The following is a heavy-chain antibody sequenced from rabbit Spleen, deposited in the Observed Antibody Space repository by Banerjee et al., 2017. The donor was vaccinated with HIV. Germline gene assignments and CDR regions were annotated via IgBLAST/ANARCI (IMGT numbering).Heavy chain of an antibody. V-gene: IGHV1S45*01. J-gene: IGHJ4*01. CDR2: IDTGFSATT. D-gene: IGHD8-1*01. Sequence: QEQLMESGGGLVQPGGSLKLSCKASGFSFSGTYYMCWVRQAPGKGLEWIACIDTGFSATTYYASWAKGRFTISKTSSTTVTLQMTSLTAADTATYFCARDLVVVIGWNFNLWGPGTLVTVS. CDR3: ARDLVVVIGWNFNL. CDR1: GFSFSGTYY.